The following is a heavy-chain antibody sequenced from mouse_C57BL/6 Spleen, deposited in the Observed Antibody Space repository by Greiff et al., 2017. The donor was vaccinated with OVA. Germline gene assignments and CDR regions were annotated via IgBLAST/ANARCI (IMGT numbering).Heavy chain of an antibody. CDR3: TRDRGLLRFDY. CDR2: ISSGGDYI. Sequence: EVKLVESGEGLVKPGGSLKLSCAASGFTFSSYAMSWVRQTPEKRLEWVAYISSGGDYIYYADTVKGRFTISRDNARNTLYLQMSSLKSEDTAMYYCTRDRGLLRFDYWGQGTTLTVSS. CDR1: GFTFSSYA. J-gene: IGHJ2*01. V-gene: IGHV5-9-1*02. D-gene: IGHD1-1*01.